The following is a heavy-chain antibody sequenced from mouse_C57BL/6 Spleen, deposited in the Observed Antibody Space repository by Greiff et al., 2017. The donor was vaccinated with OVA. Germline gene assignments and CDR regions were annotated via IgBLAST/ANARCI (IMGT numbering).Heavy chain of an antibody. CDR1: GYTFTSYW. CDR3: ARLGLRRWFAY. J-gene: IGHJ3*01. D-gene: IGHD2-4*01. V-gene: IGHV1-50*01. Sequence: QVQLQQPGAELVQPGASVKLSFKASGYTFTSYWMQWVKQRPGQGLEWIGEIDPSDSYTNYNQKFKGKATLTVDTSSSTAYMQLSSLTSEDSAVYYCARLGLRRWFAYWGQGTLVTVSA. CDR2: IDPSDSYT.